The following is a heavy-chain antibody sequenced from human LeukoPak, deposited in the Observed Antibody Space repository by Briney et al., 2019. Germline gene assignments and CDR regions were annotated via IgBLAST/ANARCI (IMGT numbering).Heavy chain of an antibody. Sequence: ASVKVSCKASGYTFIGYYMHWVRQAPGQGLGWMGWINPNSGGTNYAQKFQGRVTMTRDTSISTAYMELSRLSSDDTAVYYCARGSDIVVIDIWGQGTMVTVSS. CDR3: ARGSDIVVIDI. CDR2: INPNSGGT. D-gene: IGHD2-2*01. J-gene: IGHJ3*02. V-gene: IGHV1-2*02. CDR1: GYTFIGYY.